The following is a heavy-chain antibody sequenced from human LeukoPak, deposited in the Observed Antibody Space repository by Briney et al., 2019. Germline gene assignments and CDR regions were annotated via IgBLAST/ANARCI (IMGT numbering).Heavy chain of an antibody. CDR3: ARGVAANPNWFDP. J-gene: IGHJ5*02. CDR2: IYHSGST. Sequence: SETLSLTCTVSGGSISSYYWSWIRQPPGKGLEWIGYIYHSGSTYYNPSLKSRVTISVDRSMNQFSLKLSSVTAADTAVYYCARGVAANPNWFDPWGQGTLVTVSS. CDR1: GGSISSYY. D-gene: IGHD2-15*01. V-gene: IGHV4-59*12.